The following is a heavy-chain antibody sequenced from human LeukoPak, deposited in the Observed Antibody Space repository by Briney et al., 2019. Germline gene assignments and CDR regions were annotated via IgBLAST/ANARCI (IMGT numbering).Heavy chain of an antibody. CDR1: GGSISSSSYY. CDR2: IYYSGST. CDR3: ARQGSSGYHFDY. D-gene: IGHD3-22*01. J-gene: IGHJ4*02. Sequence: PSETLSLTCTVSGGSISSSSYYWGWIRQPPGKGLEWIGSIYYSGSTYYNPSLKIRVTIAVDTSKNPFSLKLSSVTAADTAVYYCARQGSSGYHFDYWGQGTLVTVSS. V-gene: IGHV4-39*01.